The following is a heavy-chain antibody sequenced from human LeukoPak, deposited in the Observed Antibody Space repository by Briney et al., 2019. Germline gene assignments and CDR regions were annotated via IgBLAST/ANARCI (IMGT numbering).Heavy chain of an antibody. V-gene: IGHV3-15*01. CDR1: GFTFSNAW. Sequence: AGGSLRLSCAASGFTFSNAWMSWVRQAPGKGLEWVGRIKGKTDGGTTDYAAPVKGRFTISRDDSKNTLYLQMNSLKTEDTAVYYCTTDISGWYYYYMDVWGKGTTVTVSS. CDR2: IKGKTDGGTT. J-gene: IGHJ6*03. D-gene: IGHD6-19*01. CDR3: TTDISGWYYYYMDV.